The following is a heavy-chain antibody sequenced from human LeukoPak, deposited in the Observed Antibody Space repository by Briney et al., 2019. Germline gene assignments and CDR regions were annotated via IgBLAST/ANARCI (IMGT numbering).Heavy chain of an antibody. J-gene: IGHJ4*02. CDR2: INPNSGGT. CDR3: ARTPRRNALDYSGSYYSIDY. CDR1: GYTFTSYG. D-gene: IGHD1-26*01. V-gene: IGHV1-2*02. Sequence: GASVKVSCKASGYTFTSYGISWVRQAPGQGLEWMGWINPNSGGTNYAQKFQGRVTMTRDTSISTAYMELSRLRSDDTAVYYCARTPRRNALDYSGSYYSIDYWGQGTLVTVSS.